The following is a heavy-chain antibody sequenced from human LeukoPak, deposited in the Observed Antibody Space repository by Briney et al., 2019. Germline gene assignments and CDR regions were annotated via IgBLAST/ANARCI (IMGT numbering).Heavy chain of an antibody. D-gene: IGHD3-16*01. CDR2: ISSSSSTI. J-gene: IGHJ5*02. CDR1: GFSFSGYA. V-gene: IGHV3-48*02. Sequence: GGSLRLSCAASGFSFSGYAMSWVRQAPGKGLEWVSYISSSSSTIYYADSVKGRFTISRDNAKNSLYLQMNSLRDEDTAVYYCARDLGGNGYNWFDPWGQGTLVTVSS. CDR3: ARDLGGNGYNWFDP.